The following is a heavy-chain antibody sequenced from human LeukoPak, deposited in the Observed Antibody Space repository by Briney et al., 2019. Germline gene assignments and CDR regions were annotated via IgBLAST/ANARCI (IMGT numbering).Heavy chain of an antibody. CDR1: GYTFTGYY. Sequence: ASVKVSCKASGYTFTGYYMHWLRQAPGQGLEGMGWSNPNSGCTNYAQKFQGTVTMTRDTSISTAYMELSRLTSDDTAAYYCARVSTAAGTFQGVFDYWGHGTLVTVSS. D-gene: IGHD6-13*01. V-gene: IGHV1-2*02. CDR2: SNPNSGCT. CDR3: ARVSTAAGTFQGVFDY. J-gene: IGHJ4*01.